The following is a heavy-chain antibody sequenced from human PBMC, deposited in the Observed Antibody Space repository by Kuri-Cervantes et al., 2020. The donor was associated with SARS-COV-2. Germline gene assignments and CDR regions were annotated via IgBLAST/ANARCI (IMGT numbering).Heavy chain of an antibody. J-gene: IGHJ5*02. D-gene: IGHD6-13*01. V-gene: IGHV3-23*01. CDR2: ISGSGGST. CDR3: AKSSIAAAATFWFDP. CDR1: GFTFSTYA. Sequence: GGSLRLSCVASGFTFSTYAMSWVRQAPGKGLEWVSAISGSGGSTYYADSVKGRFTISRDNSKNTLYLQMNSLRAEDTAVYYCAKSSIAAAATFWFDPWGQGTLVTVSS.